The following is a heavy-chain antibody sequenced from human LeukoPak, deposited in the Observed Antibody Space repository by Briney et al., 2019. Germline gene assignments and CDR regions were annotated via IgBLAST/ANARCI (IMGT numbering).Heavy chain of an antibody. CDR3: ARSNRYCSGGSCYDDAFDI. CDR2: ISNSGST. J-gene: IGHJ3*02. V-gene: IGHV4-59*11. Sequence: SETLSLTCTVSGGSLSSHYWTWIRQSPVKGLEGIGDISNSGSTSYNPSLKSRVTISIETSKNKFSLKLSSVTAADTAVYYCARSNRYCSGGSCYDDAFDIWGQGTMVTVSS. D-gene: IGHD2-15*01. CDR1: GGSLSSHY.